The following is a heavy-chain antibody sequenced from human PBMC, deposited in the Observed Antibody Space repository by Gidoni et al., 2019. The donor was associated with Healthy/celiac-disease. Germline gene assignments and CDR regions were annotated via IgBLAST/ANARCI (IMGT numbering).Heavy chain of an antibody. CDR3: ATIGAGSGSYYGFDY. D-gene: IGHD1-26*01. Sequence: QVQLVQSGAEVTKPGASVKVSCKVSGYTLPELSMHWVRQAPGKGLEWMGGFEPEDGETSYAQKFQGRVTMTEDTSTDTAYMELSSLRSEDTAVYYWATIGAGSGSYYGFDYWGQGTLVTVSS. CDR2: FEPEDGET. V-gene: IGHV1-24*01. J-gene: IGHJ4*02. CDR1: GYTLPELS.